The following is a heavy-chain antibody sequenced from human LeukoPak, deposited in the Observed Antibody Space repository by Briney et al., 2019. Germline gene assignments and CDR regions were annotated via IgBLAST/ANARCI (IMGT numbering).Heavy chain of an antibody. J-gene: IGHJ4*02. CDR1: GFTFNTYY. Sequence: GGSLRLSCAASGFTFNTYYMTWIRQASGKGLEWLSNISPSSSYTNYADSVKGRLTISRDDAKNSLYLQINSLRVEDTAVYYCARDNYYKFDYWGQGAQVTVSS. CDR3: ARDNYYKFDY. D-gene: IGHD3-22*01. CDR2: ISPSSSYT. V-gene: IGHV3-11*05.